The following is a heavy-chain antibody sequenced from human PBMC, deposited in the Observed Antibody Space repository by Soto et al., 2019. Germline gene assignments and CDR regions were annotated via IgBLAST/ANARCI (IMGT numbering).Heavy chain of an antibody. V-gene: IGHV4-34*01. CDR2: INHSGST. CDR1: GGSFSGYY. CDR3: ARGHAVAGTPLYY. D-gene: IGHD6-19*01. J-gene: IGHJ4*02. Sequence: QVQLQQWGAGLLKPSETLSLTCAVYGGSFSGYYWSWIRQPPGKGLEWIGEINHSGSTNYNPSLKRHVTIQVDNSKQPFPLKLRSVPAADTAVYYCARGHAVAGTPLYYWCQRTLVTVSS.